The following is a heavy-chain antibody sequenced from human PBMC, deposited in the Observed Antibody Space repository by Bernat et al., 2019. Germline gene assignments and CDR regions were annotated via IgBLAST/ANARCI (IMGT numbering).Heavy chain of an antibody. CDR3: TRGDSSGLYWYNWFDS. Sequence: EVQLVESGGGLVQPGGSLKLSCAASGFTFSGSAMHWVRQASGKGLEWVGRIRSKANSYATAYAASVKGRFTISRDDSKNTAYLQMNSLKTEDTAVYYCTRGDSSGLYWYNWFDSWGQGTLVTVSS. J-gene: IGHJ5*01. CDR1: GFTFSGSA. V-gene: IGHV3-73*01. CDR2: IRSKANSYAT. D-gene: IGHD6-19*01.